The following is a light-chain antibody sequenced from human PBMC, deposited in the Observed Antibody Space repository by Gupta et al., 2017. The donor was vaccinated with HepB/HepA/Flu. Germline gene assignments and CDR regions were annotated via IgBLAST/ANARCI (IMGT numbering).Light chain of an antibody. CDR1: KVGDYY. CDR3: QTWDIRTVV. J-gene: IGLJ2*01. V-gene: IGLV3-1*01. Sequence: SSALSQPPSVSVSPGQTATITCSGDKVGDYYVSWYRQRPGQSPVLVIYQDRKRAAGNPERFSGSNSGNTATLTSSGAQAMDEADYYLQTWDIRTVVFGGGTQVTVL. CDR2: QDR.